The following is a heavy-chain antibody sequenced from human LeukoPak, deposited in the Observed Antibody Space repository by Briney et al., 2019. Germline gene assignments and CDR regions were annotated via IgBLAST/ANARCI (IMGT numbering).Heavy chain of an antibody. V-gene: IGHV3-74*01. J-gene: IGHJ3*02. Sequence: GGSLRLSCATSGFTYRNYWMHWVRQDPGKGLVWVSRINPDGSSTNYADSVKGRFTISRDNAKNSLYLQMNSLRAEDTAVYYCARAWRDAFDIRGQGTMVTVSS. CDR2: INPDGSST. CDR1: GFTYRNYW. CDR3: ARAWRDAFDI.